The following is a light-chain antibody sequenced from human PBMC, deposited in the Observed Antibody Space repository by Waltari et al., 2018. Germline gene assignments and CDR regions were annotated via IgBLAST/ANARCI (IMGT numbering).Light chain of an antibody. CDR1: QGISNF. J-gene: IGKJ1*01. CDR2: AAS. V-gene: IGKV1-9*01. Sequence: VGDRVTITCRASQGISNFLAWYQQKPGKAPEVLIFAASTLRTGVPSRFSGRGSGTDFTLTISSLQPEDFATYFCQQLDTYPRTFGQGTKVEIK. CDR3: QQLDTYPRT.